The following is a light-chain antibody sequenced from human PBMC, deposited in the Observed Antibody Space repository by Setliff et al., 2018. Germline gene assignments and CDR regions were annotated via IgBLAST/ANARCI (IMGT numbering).Light chain of an antibody. V-gene: IGLV2-14*01. J-gene: IGLJ2*01. CDR2: DVS. CDR1: SSDLGTSNY. CDR3: SSYASSNTPLR. Sequence: QSALAQPASVSGSPGQSITISCTGTSSDLGTSNYVSWYQQHPDKAPKLMIYDVSIRPAGVSNRFSGSKSGNTASLTISGLQAEDEADYYCSSYASSNTPLRFGGGTKVTVL.